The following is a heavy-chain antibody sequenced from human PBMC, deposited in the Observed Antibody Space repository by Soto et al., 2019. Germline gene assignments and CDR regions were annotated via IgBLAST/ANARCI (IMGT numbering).Heavy chain of an antibody. J-gene: IGHJ4*02. CDR2: ISAYNGNT. CDR3: ARVVRLGTGTTYLKPQYYFDY. Sequence: GASVKVSCKASGYTFTSYGISWVRQAHGQGLEWMGWISAYNGNTNYAQKLQGRVTMTTDTSTSTAYMELRSLRSDDTAVYYCARVVRLGTGTTYLKPQYYFDYWGQGTLVTVSS. D-gene: IGHD1-1*01. V-gene: IGHV1-18*04. CDR1: GYTFTSYG.